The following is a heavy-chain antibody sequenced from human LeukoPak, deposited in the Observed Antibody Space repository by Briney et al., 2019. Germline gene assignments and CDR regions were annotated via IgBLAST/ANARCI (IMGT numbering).Heavy chain of an antibody. CDR3: SREGWDFDSRGRQRGYSDY. CDR1: GGSFSSYY. Sequence: PSETLSLTCAVYGGSFSSYYWSWIRQPPGKGLEWIAEINNSGSTNYNPSLQSRVPISVDTAKNQFSLSLTSVTAAATASPTCSREGWDFDSRGRQRGYSDYWGQRTLVTVSS. V-gene: IGHV4-34*01. D-gene: IGHD3-22*01. CDR2: INNSGST. J-gene: IGHJ4*02.